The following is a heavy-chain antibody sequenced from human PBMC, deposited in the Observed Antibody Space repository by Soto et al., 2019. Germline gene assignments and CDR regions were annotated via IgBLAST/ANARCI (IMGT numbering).Heavy chain of an antibody. J-gene: IGHJ6*02. CDR1: GGSIRSGDYY. CDR2: IYYSGST. Sequence: PSETLSLTCTVSGGSIRSGDYYLSWNRQPPGKGLGWIGSIYYSGSTNYNPSLKSRVTISVDTSKNQFSLKLSSVTAADTAVYYCARYDYLWGSPAGLDVWGQGTTVNVS. CDR3: ARYDYLWGSPAGLDV. D-gene: IGHD3-16*01. V-gene: IGHV4-30-4*01.